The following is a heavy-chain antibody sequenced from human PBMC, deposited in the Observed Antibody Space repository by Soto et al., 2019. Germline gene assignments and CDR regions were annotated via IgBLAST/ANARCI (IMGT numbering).Heavy chain of an antibody. D-gene: IGHD6-13*01. Sequence: ASGPTLVNPTQTLTLTCTFSGFSLSTSGVGVGWIRQPPGKALEWLALIYWDDDKRYSPSLKSRLTITKDTSKNQVVLTMTNMDPVDTATYYCAHRLQQQLYGKGYYYYYMDVWGKGTTVTVSS. CDR3: AHRLQQQLYGKGYYYYYMDV. CDR2: IYWDDDK. V-gene: IGHV2-5*02. J-gene: IGHJ6*03. CDR1: GFSLSTSGVG.